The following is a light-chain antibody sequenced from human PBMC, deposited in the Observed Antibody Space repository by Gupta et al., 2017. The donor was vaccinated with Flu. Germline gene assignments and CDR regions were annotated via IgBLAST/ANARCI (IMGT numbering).Light chain of an antibody. J-gene: IGKJ1*01. CDR3: QQYYSYWS. V-gene: IGKV1-5*03. CDR2: KAS. CDR1: QSLSTW. Sequence: DIQITQSPSPLSASVGDRVTLTYRDSQSLSTWLVWYQQKPGKAPKLLIYKASSLESGVPSRFSGSGCGTEFTLTISSLQPDDFATYYCQQYYSYWSFGQGTKVEIK.